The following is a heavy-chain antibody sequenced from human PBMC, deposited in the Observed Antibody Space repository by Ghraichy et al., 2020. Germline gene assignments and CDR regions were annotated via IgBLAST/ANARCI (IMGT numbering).Heavy chain of an antibody. CDR2: SYWNDDK. CDR3: AHRPVLGNWCDP. J-gene: IGHJ5*02. Sequence: SGPTLVQPTQTLTLTCTFSGFSLSTSGVGVGWIRQPPGKALEWLALSYWNDDKRYSPSLKSRLTITKDTSKNQVVLTMTNMDPVDTATYYCAHRPVLGNWCDPWGQGTLVTVS. V-gene: IGHV2-5*01. D-gene: IGHD4/OR15-4a*01. CDR1: GFSLSTSGVG.